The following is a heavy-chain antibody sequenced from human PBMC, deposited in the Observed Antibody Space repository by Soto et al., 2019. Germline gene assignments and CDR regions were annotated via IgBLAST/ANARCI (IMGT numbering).Heavy chain of an antibody. CDR1: GGSISSGDYY. V-gene: IGHV4-30-4*01. J-gene: IGHJ4*02. CDR3: ARENDSSGYYVDY. CDR2: IYYSGST. D-gene: IGHD3-22*01. Sequence: SETLSLTCTVSGGSISSGDYYWSWIRQPPGKGLEWIGYIYYSGSTYYNPSLKSRVTISVDTSKNQFSLKLSSVTAADRAVYYCARENDSSGYYVDYWGQGTLVTVSS.